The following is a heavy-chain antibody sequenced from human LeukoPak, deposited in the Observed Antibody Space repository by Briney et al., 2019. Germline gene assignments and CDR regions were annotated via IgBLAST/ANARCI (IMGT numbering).Heavy chain of an antibody. CDR2: INPNSGGT. V-gene: IGHV1-2*02. D-gene: IGHD6-19*01. CDR3: ARVSSIAVAGGSYYFDY. Sequence: ASVKVSCKASGYTFSGYYMHWVRQAPGQGLEWVGWINPNSGGTNYAQKFQGRVTMTRDTSISTAYMELSRLRSDDTAVYYCARVSSIAVAGGSYYFDYWGQGTLVTVSS. CDR1: GYTFSGYY. J-gene: IGHJ4*02.